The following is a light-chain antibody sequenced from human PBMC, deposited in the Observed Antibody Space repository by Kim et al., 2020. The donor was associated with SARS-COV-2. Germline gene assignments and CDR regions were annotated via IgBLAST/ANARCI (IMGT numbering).Light chain of an antibody. Sequence: DIQMTQSPSTLSASVGDRVTITCRASQSISSWLAWYQQKPGKAPKLLICKASSLESGVPSRFSGSGSGTEFTLTINSLQPDDFATYYCQHYNSYSGTFGQGTKLEI. J-gene: IGKJ2*01. CDR1: QSISSW. CDR2: KAS. V-gene: IGKV1-5*03. CDR3: QHYNSYSGT.